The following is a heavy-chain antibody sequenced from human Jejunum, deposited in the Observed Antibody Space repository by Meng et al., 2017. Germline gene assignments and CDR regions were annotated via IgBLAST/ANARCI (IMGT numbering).Heavy chain of an antibody. V-gene: IGHV1-2*02. Sequence: ASVKVSCKASGNIFTGYYLHWVRQAPGQGLAWMGWINPDTGGTSYARKFRGRVTMTRDTSISTAYMELSSLTSDDTAVYYCARSKEYSSAVNYFDPWGQGTLVTVSS. J-gene: IGHJ5*02. CDR1: GNIFTGYY. CDR3: ARSKEYSSAVNYFDP. D-gene: IGHD2/OR15-2a*01. CDR2: INPDTGGT.